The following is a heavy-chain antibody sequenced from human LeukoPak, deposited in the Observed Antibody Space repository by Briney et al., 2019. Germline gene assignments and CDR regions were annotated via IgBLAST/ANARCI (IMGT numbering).Heavy chain of an antibody. J-gene: IGHJ4*02. CDR1: GFTVSNNY. D-gene: IGHD5-12*01. Sequence: GGSLRLSCAASGFTVSNNYMSWVRQAPGKGLEWVSVIYSGGSAYYADSVKGRFSISRDKSKNTLYLQMNSLRAEDTAVYYCAIRKSGNAIDYWGQETLVTVSS. CDR3: AIRKSGNAIDY. V-gene: IGHV3-66*01. CDR2: IYSGGSA.